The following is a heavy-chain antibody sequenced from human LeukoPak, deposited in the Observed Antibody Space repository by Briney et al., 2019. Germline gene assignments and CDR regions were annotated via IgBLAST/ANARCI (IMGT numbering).Heavy chain of an antibody. Sequence: SETLSLTCTVSGGSISSSSYYWGWIRQPPGKGLEWIGSIYYSGSTYYNPSLKSRVTISVDTSKNQFSLKLSSVTAADTAVYYCARDPGSSTWWGYLNWFDPWGQGTLVTVSS. CDR1: GGSISSSSYY. CDR3: ARDPGSSTWWGYLNWFDP. J-gene: IGHJ5*02. D-gene: IGHD2-2*01. V-gene: IGHV4-39*07. CDR2: IYYSGST.